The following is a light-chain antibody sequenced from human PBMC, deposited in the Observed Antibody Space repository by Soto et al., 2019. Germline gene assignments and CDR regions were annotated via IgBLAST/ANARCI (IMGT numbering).Light chain of an antibody. CDR2: DAS. V-gene: IGKV3-15*01. CDR3: QQDNKSPLR. J-gene: IGKJ5*01. Sequence: THAPANLWVTTLYSATLSFRSSQSVSSYLVWYHHKPGQAPRLLIYDASTRALDIPARFAGSGAGTEFTLTISSLQSEEFAVYFCQQDNKSPLRFGQRTRLEIK. CDR1: QSVSSY.